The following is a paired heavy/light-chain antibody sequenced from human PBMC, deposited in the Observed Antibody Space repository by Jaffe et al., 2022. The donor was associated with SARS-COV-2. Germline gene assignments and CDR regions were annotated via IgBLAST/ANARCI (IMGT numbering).Light chain of an antibody. CDR1: SSDVGGSHY. Sequence: QSALTQPPSASGSRGQSVTISCTGTSSDVGGSHYVSWYQQYPGKAPKLMIYEVNKRPSGVPDRFSGSKSGNTASLTVSGLQPEDEADYYCSSYAGRNNFVFGTGTTVTV. CDR3: SSYAGRNNFV. CDR2: EVN. J-gene: IGLJ1*01. V-gene: IGLV2-8*01.
Heavy chain of an antibody. CDR1: GYSFNTHW. CDR3: ARRRDHRHDF. J-gene: IGHJ4*02. V-gene: IGHV5-51*01. CDR2: IYPDDSDT. Sequence: EVQLVQSGVEVKKPGESLKISCKGSGYSFNTHWIAWVRQMPGKGLEWMGIIYPDDSDTKYSPAFQGQVTISADKSISTAYLQWNTLKASDTAMYFCARRRDHRHDFWGQGTRVIVSS. D-gene: IGHD3-16*01.